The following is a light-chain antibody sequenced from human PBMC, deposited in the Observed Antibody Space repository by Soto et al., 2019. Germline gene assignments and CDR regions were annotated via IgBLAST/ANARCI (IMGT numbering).Light chain of an antibody. J-gene: IGKJ2*01. Sequence: AIRMTQSPSSLSASTGDRVTITCRASQGISSYLAWYQQKPGKAPKLLIYSASSLQSGVPSRFSCSGSGTDFTLTISSLQPEDFATYYCQQSYSTWGTFGQGTKLEIK. V-gene: IGKV1-8*01. CDR3: QQSYSTWGT. CDR2: SAS. CDR1: QGISSY.